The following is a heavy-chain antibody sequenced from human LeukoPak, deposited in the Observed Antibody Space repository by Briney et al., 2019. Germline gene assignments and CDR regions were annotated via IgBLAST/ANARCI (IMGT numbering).Heavy chain of an antibody. Sequence: PGGSLTLSCTASGFTFSSYSMNWIRQPPGKGLEWVSYISISSSTIYYADSVKGRFTIYRDNAKNSLYLQMNSLRAEDTAVYYCARGPLVWFGELPGDYWGQGTLVTVSS. V-gene: IGHV3-48*01. J-gene: IGHJ4*02. CDR2: ISISSSTI. CDR3: ARGPLVWFGELPGDY. D-gene: IGHD3-10*01. CDR1: GFTFSSYS.